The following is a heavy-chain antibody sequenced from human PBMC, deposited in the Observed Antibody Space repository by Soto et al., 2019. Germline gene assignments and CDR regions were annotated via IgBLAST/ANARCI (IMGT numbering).Heavy chain of an antibody. CDR3: ARDLSSSVDS. D-gene: IGHD6-6*01. CDR2: ITGSGIYI. Sequence: GGSLRLSCAASGFTFSSYAMTWVRLAPGKGLQWVSSITGSGIYIYYADSLKGRFTISRDNAKNSLWLQMNSLRADDTALYYCARDLSSSVDSWGQGTLVTVSS. CDR1: GFTFSSYA. V-gene: IGHV3-21*01. J-gene: IGHJ4*02.